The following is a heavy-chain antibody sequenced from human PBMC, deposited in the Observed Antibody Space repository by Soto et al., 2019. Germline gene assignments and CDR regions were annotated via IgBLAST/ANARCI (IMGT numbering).Heavy chain of an antibody. D-gene: IGHD4-4*01. Sequence: EVQLVESGGGLVQPGGSLRLSCAASGFDFSTYSINWVRQAPGKGLEWVSYISRSSTTMYFADSLKGRFTISRDNAKNSVFLQMCSLRAEDTGVYYCARDGIYSNYASHFFYMDVWGKGTTVTVSS. CDR3: ARDGIYSNYASHFFYMDV. CDR2: ISRSSTTM. J-gene: IGHJ6*03. CDR1: GFDFSTYS. V-gene: IGHV3-48*01.